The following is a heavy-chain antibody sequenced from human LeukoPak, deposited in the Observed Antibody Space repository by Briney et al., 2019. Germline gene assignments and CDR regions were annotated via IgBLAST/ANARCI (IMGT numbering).Heavy chain of an antibody. CDR2: ISGSGGST. Sequence: GGPLRLSCAASGLTFSSYGMSWVRQAPGKGLEWVSAISGSGGSTYYADSVKGRFTISRDNSKNTLYLQMNSLRAEDTAVYYCAKIRDTAMVRGNYFDYWGQGTLVTVSS. CDR1: GLTFSSYG. D-gene: IGHD5-18*01. CDR3: AKIRDTAMVRGNYFDY. J-gene: IGHJ4*02. V-gene: IGHV3-23*01.